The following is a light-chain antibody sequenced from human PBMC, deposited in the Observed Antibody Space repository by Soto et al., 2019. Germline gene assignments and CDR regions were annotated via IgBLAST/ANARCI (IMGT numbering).Light chain of an antibody. V-gene: IGKV3-15*01. J-gene: IGKJ1*01. CDR1: QRLSASD. CDR2: GAS. CDR3: QHYYNTPRT. Sequence: EIVLTQSPGTLSLSPGQRATLSCRASQRLSASDIAWYQQKPGQAPRLLIYGASTRATGIPARFSGSGSGTEFTLTISSLQAEDVADYYCQHYYNTPRTFGQGTKVGI.